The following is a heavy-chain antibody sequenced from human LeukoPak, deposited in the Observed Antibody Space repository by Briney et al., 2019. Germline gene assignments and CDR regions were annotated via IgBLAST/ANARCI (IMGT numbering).Heavy chain of an antibody. J-gene: IGHJ4*02. Sequence: GGSLRLSCAASGFTFSSFAMTWVRQAPGKGLEWVSAISGSGGSTYYADSVKGRFTISRDNSKNTLYLQMNSLRAEDTAVYYCASYSSSWYYFDYWGQGTLVTVSS. D-gene: IGHD6-13*01. V-gene: IGHV3-23*01. CDR2: ISGSGGST. CDR1: GFTFSSFA. CDR3: ASYSSSWYYFDY.